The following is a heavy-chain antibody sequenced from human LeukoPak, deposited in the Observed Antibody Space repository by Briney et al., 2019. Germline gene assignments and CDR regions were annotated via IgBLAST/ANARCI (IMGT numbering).Heavy chain of an antibody. J-gene: IGHJ3*02. CDR3: ATVSSWYQLLKIGVVDAFDI. CDR1: GGSISSYY. D-gene: IGHD2-2*01. V-gene: IGHV4-59*01. Sequence: SETLSLTCTVSGGSISSYYWSWIRQPPGKGLEWIGYIYYSGSTNYNPSLKSRVTISVDTSKNQFSLKLSSVTAADTAVYYCATVSSWYQLLKIGVVDAFDIWGQGTMVTVSS. CDR2: IYYSGST.